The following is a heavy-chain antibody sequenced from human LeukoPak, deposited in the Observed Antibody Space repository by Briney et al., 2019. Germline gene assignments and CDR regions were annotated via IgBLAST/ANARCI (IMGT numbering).Heavy chain of an antibody. CDR2: INPNSGGT. J-gene: IGHJ5*02. Sequence: ASVKVSCKASGYTFTGYYMHWVRQAPGQGLEWMGWINPNSGGTNYAQKFQGRVTMTRDTSISTAYMELSRLRSDDTAVYYCARDRDIAAAGLGWFDPRGQGTLVTVSS. CDR1: GYTFTGYY. V-gene: IGHV1-2*02. CDR3: ARDRDIAAAGLGWFDP. D-gene: IGHD6-13*01.